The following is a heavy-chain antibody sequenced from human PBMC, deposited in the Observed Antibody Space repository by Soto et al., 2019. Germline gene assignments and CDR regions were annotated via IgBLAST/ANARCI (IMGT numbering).Heavy chain of an antibody. Sequence: ITLEESGPTLVKPTEPLTLTCTFSGFSLTTGVGVGWGRQPPGKALEWLALVYWDDDKHYTPSLMSRLTITKDISKGQVVLTMTNMDPVDTATYYCATLTADFWGPGTLVTVSS. J-gene: IGHJ4*02. CDR2: VYWDDDK. CDR3: ATLTADF. V-gene: IGHV2-5*02. CDR1: GFSLTTGVG.